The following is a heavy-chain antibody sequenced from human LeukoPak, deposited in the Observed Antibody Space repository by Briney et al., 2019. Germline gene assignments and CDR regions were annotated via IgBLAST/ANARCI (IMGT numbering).Heavy chain of an antibody. V-gene: IGHV3-48*04. Sequence: GGSLRLSCAASGFTFSRYSMNWVRQAPGKGLEWVSYISSSSSAIHYAASVKGRFAIFRDNAKNTVYLQMDSLRAEDTAVYYCSGGSFYDYWGQGSLVTVSS. CDR3: SGGSFYDY. J-gene: IGHJ4*02. D-gene: IGHD1-26*01. CDR2: ISSSSSAI. CDR1: GFTFSRYS.